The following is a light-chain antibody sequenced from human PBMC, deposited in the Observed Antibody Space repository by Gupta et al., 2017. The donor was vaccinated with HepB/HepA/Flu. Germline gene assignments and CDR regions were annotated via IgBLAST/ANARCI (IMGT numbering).Light chain of an antibody. J-gene: IGKJ4*01. CDR2: GAS. Sequence: IVMTHSPATLSVSRGERATLSCRASQSVSSNLAWYQQKPGQAPRLLIYGASTRATGIPARFSCSGSGTEFTLTISSLQSEDFAVYYCQQYNNWPPDTFGGGTKVEIK. V-gene: IGKV3-15*01. CDR3: QQYNNWPPDT. CDR1: QSVSSN.